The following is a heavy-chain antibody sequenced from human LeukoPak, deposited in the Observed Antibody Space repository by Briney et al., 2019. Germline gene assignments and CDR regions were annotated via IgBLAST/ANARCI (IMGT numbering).Heavy chain of an antibody. CDR2: IVVGSGNT. CDR1: GFTFTSSA. V-gene: IGHV1-58*02. CDR3: AADERFLEAYGMDV. D-gene: IGHD3-3*01. J-gene: IGHJ6*02. Sequence: ASVKVSCKASGFTFTSSAMQWVRQACGQRLEWIGWIVVGSGNTNYAQKFQERVTITRDMSTSTAYMELSSLRSEDTAVYYCAADERFLEAYGMDVWGQGTTVTVSS.